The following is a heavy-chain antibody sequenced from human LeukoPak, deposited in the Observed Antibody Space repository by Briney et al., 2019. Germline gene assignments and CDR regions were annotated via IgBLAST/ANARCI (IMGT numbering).Heavy chain of an antibody. J-gene: IGHJ4*02. V-gene: IGHV3-21*01. Sequence: PGGSLRLSCAASGFTFSSYNMNWVRQAPGKGLEWVSSISSSSSYIYYADSVKGRFTISRDNAKNSLYLQMNSLRAEDTAVYYCARALYSSSSGDLGYWGQGTLVTVSS. D-gene: IGHD6-6*01. CDR2: ISSSSSYI. CDR1: GFTFSSYN. CDR3: ARALYSSSSGDLGY.